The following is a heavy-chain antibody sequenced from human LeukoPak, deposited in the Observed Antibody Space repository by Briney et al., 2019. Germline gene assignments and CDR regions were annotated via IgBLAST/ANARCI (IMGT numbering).Heavy chain of an antibody. D-gene: IGHD5-24*01. CDR2: IYYSGST. CDR3: ARGDGYNFGTCYFDY. J-gene: IGHJ4*02. Sequence: SETLSLTCTVSGGSISSSNYYWGWIRQPPGKGLEWIGSIYYSGSTYYNPSLKSRVTISVDTSKNQFSLKLSSVTAADTAVYYCARGDGYNFGTCYFDYWGQGTLVTVSS. CDR1: GGSISSSNYY. V-gene: IGHV4-39*07.